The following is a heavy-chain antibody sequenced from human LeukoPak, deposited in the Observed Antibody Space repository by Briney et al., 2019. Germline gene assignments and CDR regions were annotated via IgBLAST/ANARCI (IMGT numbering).Heavy chain of an antibody. CDR2: IVPIFGAA. CDR1: GYTFSNSG. D-gene: IGHD6-19*01. V-gene: IGHV1-69*13. J-gene: IGHJ4*02. CDR3: ARYYSGWYYFDY. Sequence: SVKVSCKASGYTFSNSGISWVRQAPGQGLEWMGGIVPIFGAANYAQKFQGRVTITADESTSTAYMELSSLRSDDTAAYYCARYYSGWYYFDYWGQGTLVTVSS.